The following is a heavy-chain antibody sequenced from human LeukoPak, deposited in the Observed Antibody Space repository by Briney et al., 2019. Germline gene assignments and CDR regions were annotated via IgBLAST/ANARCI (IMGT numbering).Heavy chain of an antibody. Sequence: PSETLSLTCSVSGDSVRNDFYYWGWIRQPPGKGLEWVACLSHAGNTWYNPSLESRLSISVDTSKNQFSLKFSSVTAADTALYWCARHNAPRRVGFDFWGQGILVTVSS. CDR2: LSHAGNT. D-gene: IGHD2-2*01. J-gene: IGHJ4*02. CDR3: ARHNAPRRVGFDF. V-gene: IGHV4-39*01. CDR1: GDSVRNDFYY.